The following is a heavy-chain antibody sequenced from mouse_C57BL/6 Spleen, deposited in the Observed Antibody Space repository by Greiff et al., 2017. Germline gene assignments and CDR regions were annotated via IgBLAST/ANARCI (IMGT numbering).Heavy chain of an antibody. Sequence: VQLQQPGAELVKPGASVKLSCKASGYTFTSYWMHWVKQRPGQGLEWIGMIHPNSGSTNYNEKLKSKATLTVDKSSSTAYMQLSSLTSEDSAVYYCARYPWYFDVWGTGTTVTVSS. CDR2: IHPNSGST. CDR3: ARYPWYFDV. J-gene: IGHJ1*03. CDR1: GYTFTSYW. V-gene: IGHV1-64*01.